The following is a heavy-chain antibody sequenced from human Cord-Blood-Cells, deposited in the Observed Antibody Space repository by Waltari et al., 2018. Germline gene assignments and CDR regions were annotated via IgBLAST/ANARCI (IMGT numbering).Heavy chain of an antibody. CDR2: RNPNRCNK. CDR1: GYTFTSYD. J-gene: IGHJ5*02. V-gene: IGHV1-8*03. D-gene: IGHD2-2*01. CDR3: ARAHPIVVVPAALEFDP. Sequence: QVQLVQSGAEVKKPGASVKVSCKASGYTFTSYDINWVRQATGQGLEWMGWRNPNRCNKGYAQKFQCRVTITRNTSIGTAYMKLSSLRSEDTAVYYCARAHPIVVVPAALEFDPWGQGTLVSVSS.